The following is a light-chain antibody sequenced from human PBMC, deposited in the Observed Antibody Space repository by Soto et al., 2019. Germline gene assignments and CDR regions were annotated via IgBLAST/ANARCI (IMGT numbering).Light chain of an antibody. Sequence: ELVLTQSPGTLSLSPGEIATLSCRASQSVSSSYLAWYQQKPGQAPRLLIYGASSRATGIPDRFSGSGSGTDFTLTISRLEPADFAVYYYQQYGGSPPFTFGHGTKVDIK. V-gene: IGKV3-20*01. J-gene: IGKJ3*01. CDR2: GAS. CDR1: QSVSSSY. CDR3: QQYGGSPPFT.